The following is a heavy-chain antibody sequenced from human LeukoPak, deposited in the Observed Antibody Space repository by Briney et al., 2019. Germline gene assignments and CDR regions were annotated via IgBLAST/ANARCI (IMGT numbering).Heavy chain of an antibody. CDR1: GFTFSSYA. CDR2: ISGSGGST. Sequence: PGGSLRLSCAASGFTFSSYAMSWVRQAPGKGLEWVSAISGSGGSTYYADSVKGRFTISRDNSKNTLYLQMNSLRAEDTAVYYCAKEAQGIVATIVGGGIDYWGQGTLVTVSS. V-gene: IGHV3-23*01. J-gene: IGHJ4*02. CDR3: AKEAQGIVATIVGGGIDY. D-gene: IGHD5-12*01.